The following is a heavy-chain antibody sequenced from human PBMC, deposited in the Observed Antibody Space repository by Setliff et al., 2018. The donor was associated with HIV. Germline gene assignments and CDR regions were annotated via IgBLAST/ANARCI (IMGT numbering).Heavy chain of an antibody. CDR1: GGSISSYY. J-gene: IGHJ6*03. V-gene: IGHV4-59*01. Sequence: SETLSLTCTVSGGSISSYYWSWIRQPPGKGLEWIGYIYYSGSTNYNPSLKSRVTISVDTSKNQFSLKLSSVTAADTAVYYCARDLLGYCSSTSCHFHYMDVLGKGTTVTVSS. CDR3: ARDLLGYCSSTSCHFHYMDV. D-gene: IGHD2-2*01. CDR2: IYYSGST.